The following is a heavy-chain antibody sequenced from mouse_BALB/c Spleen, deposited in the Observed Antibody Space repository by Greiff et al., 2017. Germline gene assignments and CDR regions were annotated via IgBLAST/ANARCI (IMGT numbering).Heavy chain of an antibody. D-gene: IGHD2-2*01. CDR3: AISGYGYDVGYAMDY. J-gene: IGHJ4*01. CDR1: GYSITSDYA. V-gene: IGHV3-2*02. Sequence: EVQLVESGPGLVKPSQSLSLTCTVTGYSITSDYAWNWIRQFPGNKLEWMGYISYSGSTSYNPSLKSRISITRDTSKNQFFLQLNSVTTEDTATYDCAISGYGYDVGYAMDYWGQGTSVTVSS. CDR2: ISYSGST.